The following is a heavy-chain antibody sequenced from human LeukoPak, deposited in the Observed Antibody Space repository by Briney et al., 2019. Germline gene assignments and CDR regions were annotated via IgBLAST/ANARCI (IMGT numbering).Heavy chain of an antibody. D-gene: IGHD6-19*01. CDR1: GGSISTSAYY. Sequence: TSQTLSLTCTVSGGSISTSAYYWGWIRQPPGKGLEWIGSISYSGSTSYNPSLKSRVTISVDTSKNKFSLILSSMTAADTAVYYCARGLSGWYGYYFDYWGQGALVSVSS. V-gene: IGHV4-39*02. J-gene: IGHJ4*02. CDR3: ARGLSGWYGYYFDY. CDR2: ISYSGST.